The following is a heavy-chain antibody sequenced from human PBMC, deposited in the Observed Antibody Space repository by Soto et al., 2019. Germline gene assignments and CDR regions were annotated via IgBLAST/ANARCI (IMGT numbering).Heavy chain of an antibody. Sequence: SETLSLTCTISGGSISGYYWTWIRQSPGKGLEYIGYVYNGNTNYNPSLNSRVTISVDTSKNQFSLKLSSVTAADTAVYYCARRWGRTFDYWGQGTLVTVSS. J-gene: IGHJ4*02. D-gene: IGHD7-27*01. CDR1: GGSISGYY. CDR2: VYNGNT. CDR3: ARRWGRTFDY. V-gene: IGHV4-59*08.